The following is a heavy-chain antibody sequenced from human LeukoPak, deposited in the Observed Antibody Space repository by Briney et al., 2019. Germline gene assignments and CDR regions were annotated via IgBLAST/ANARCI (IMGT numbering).Heavy chain of an antibody. CDR2: ISSSSSYI. D-gene: IGHD2-2*01. V-gene: IGHV3-21*01. Sequence: PGGSLRLSCAASGFTFSSYSMNWVRQAPGKGLEWVSSISSSSSYIYYADSVKGRFTISRDNAKDSLYLQMNSLRAEDTAVYYCARERRYCSSTSCYETQYSDAFDIWGQGTMVTVSS. CDR1: GFTFSSYS. J-gene: IGHJ3*02. CDR3: ARERRYCSSTSCYETQYSDAFDI.